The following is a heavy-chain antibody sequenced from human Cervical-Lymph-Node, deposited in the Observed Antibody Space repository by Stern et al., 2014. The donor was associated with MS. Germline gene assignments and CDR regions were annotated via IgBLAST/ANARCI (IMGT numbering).Heavy chain of an antibody. CDR1: GFTFSSYW. CDR3: ARVGYGGNSAFDY. Sequence: EVQLVESGGGLVQPGGSLRLSCAASGFTFSSYWMNWVRQAPGKGLVWVARIRSDGSTASYADSVKGRFTISRDNAKNTLYLQMNSLRAEDTGVYYCARVGYGGNSAFDYWGQGTLVTVSS. J-gene: IGHJ4*02. CDR2: IRSDGSTA. V-gene: IGHV3-74*01. D-gene: IGHD4-23*01.